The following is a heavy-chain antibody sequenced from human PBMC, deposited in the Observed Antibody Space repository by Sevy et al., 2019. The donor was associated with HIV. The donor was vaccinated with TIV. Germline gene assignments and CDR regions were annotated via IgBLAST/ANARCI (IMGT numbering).Heavy chain of an antibody. CDR2: IKSKTDGGTT. CDR1: GFTFSNAW. V-gene: IGHV3-15*07. D-gene: IGHD6-6*01. Sequence: GGSLRLSCAASGFTFSNAWMNWVRQAPGKGLEWVGRIKSKTDGGTTDYAAPVKGRITISRDDSKTMLYLQMNSLKTEDTAGYYCTTDQAGEQLLLDYYYYGMDVWGQGTTVSVSS. J-gene: IGHJ6*02. CDR3: TTDQAGEQLLLDYYYYGMDV.